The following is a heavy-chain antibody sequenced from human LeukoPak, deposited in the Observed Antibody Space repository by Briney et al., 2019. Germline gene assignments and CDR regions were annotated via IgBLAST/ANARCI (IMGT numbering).Heavy chain of an antibody. Sequence: GASVKVSCKASGHTFTGYYMHWVRQAPGQGLEWMGWINPNSGGTNYAQKFQGRVTMTRDTSISTAYMELSRLRSDDTAVYYCATLSAESIQLWSPYFDYWGQGTLVTVSS. D-gene: IGHD5-18*01. CDR1: GHTFTGYY. J-gene: IGHJ4*02. CDR2: INPNSGGT. V-gene: IGHV1-2*02. CDR3: ATLSAESIQLWSPYFDY.